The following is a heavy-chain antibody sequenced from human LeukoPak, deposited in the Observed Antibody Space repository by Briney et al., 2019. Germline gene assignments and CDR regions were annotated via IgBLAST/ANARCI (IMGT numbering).Heavy chain of an antibody. CDR2: MWYDGSRA. CDR3: AKSRDGYHHGLL. D-gene: IGHD5-24*01. J-gene: IGHJ1*01. V-gene: IGHV3-33*06. Sequence: GGSLRLSCASSEFSLSDYGMHWVRQAPGKGLEWVAVMWYDGSRALHADSVKGRFTISRDISKNTLYLQMDSLRAEDTAVYYCAKSRDGYHHGLLWGQGTLVTVSS. CDR1: EFSLSDYG.